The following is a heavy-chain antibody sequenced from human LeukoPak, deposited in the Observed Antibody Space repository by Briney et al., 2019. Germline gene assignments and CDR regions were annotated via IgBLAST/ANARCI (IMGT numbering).Heavy chain of an antibody. Sequence: QTGGSLRLSCAASGFTFSSSAMSWVRQAPGKGLEWVSAISNNGGYTYYADSVQGRFTISRDNSKSTLCLQMNSLRAEDTAVYYCAKQLGYCSDGSCYSPYGAQEPLVTVSS. J-gene: IGHJ4*02. CDR3: AKQLGYCSDGSCYSPY. D-gene: IGHD2-15*01. CDR1: GFTFSSSA. CDR2: ISNNGGYT. V-gene: IGHV3-23*01.